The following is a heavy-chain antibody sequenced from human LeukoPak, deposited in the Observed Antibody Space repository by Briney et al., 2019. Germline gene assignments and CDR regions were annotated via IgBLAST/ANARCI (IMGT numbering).Heavy chain of an antibody. CDR2: IWYDGSNK. V-gene: IGHV3-33*08. CDR1: GFTFSSYG. Sequence: GGSLRLSCAASGFTFSSYGMHWVRQAPGKGLEWVAVIWYDGSNKYYADSVKGRFTISRDNSKNTLYLQMNSLRAEDTAVYYCARYTSGYDWDYWGQGTLVTVSS. D-gene: IGHD5-12*01. J-gene: IGHJ4*02. CDR3: ARYTSGYDWDY.